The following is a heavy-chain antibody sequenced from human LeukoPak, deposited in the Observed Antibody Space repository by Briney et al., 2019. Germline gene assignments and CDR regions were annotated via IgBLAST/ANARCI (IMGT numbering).Heavy chain of an antibody. Sequence: GGSLRLSCAASGFTFISYAMSWVRRAPGKGREWVSAISGSGGSTYYADSVKGRFTISRDNSKDTLYLQMNSLRAEDTAVYYCAKGDDYYGSGSNDYWGQGTLVTVSS. J-gene: IGHJ4*02. V-gene: IGHV3-23*01. CDR2: ISGSGGST. CDR3: AKGDDYYGSGSNDY. CDR1: GFTFISYA. D-gene: IGHD3-10*01.